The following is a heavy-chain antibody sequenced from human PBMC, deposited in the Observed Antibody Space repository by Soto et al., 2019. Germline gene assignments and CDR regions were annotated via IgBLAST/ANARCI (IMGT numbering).Heavy chain of an antibody. Sequence: SVKVSCKASGGTFSSYAISWVRQAPGQGLEWMGGIIPIFGTANYAQKFQGRVTITADESTSTAYMELRSLRSDDTAVYYCARDELAYYYYGMDVWGQGTTVTVSS. CDR1: GGTFSSYA. D-gene: IGHD6-6*01. CDR2: IIPIFGTA. J-gene: IGHJ6*02. CDR3: ARDELAYYYYGMDV. V-gene: IGHV1-69*13.